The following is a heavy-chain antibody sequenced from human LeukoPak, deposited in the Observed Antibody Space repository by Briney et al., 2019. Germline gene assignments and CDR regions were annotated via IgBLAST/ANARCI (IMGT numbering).Heavy chain of an antibody. D-gene: IGHD3-22*01. CDR2: INPNSGGT. V-gene: IGHV1-2*02. CDR3: ARDRRYYYDSSGLPADY. J-gene: IGHJ4*02. CDR1: GYTFTGYY. Sequence: GASVTVSCSCSGYTFTGYYMHWVRQAPGRGLEWMGWINPNSGGTNYAQKFQGRATMTRDTSISTAYMELSRLRSDDTAVYYCARDRRYYYDSSGLPADYWGQGTLVTVSS.